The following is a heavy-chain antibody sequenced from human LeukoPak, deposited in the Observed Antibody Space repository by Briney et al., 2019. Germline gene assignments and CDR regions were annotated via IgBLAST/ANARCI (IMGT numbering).Heavy chain of an antibody. CDR2: IYSGVST. CDR3: ARDRIYCSGGSCPSGYFDY. Sequence: GGCLILSCAASGFTVSSNYMSWVRQAPGKGLEWVSVIYSGVSTYYADSVRGRFTISRDNSKNTLYLQMNSLRAEDTAVYYCARDRIYCSGGSCPSGYFDYWGPGTLVTVSS. J-gene: IGHJ4*02. D-gene: IGHD2-15*01. CDR1: GFTVSSNY. V-gene: IGHV3-53*01.